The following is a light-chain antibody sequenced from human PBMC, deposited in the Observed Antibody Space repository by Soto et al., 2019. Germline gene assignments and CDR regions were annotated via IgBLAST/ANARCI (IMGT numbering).Light chain of an antibody. CDR1: SSDVGGYNY. CDR2: DVS. CDR3: SSYTSSSVV. J-gene: IGLJ2*01. Sequence: QSALTQPASVSGSPGQSITISCTGTSSDVGGYNYVSWYQQHPGKAPKLMIYDVSNRPSGVSNRFSGSKSGNTASLTISRLQAEDEADYYCSSYTSSSVVFGGGTKLIVL. V-gene: IGLV2-14*01.